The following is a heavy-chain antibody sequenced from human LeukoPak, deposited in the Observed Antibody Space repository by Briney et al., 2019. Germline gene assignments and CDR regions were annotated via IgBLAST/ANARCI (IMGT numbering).Heavy chain of an antibody. V-gene: IGHV1-3*01. Sequence: ASVKVSCKTSGFTFTTYTMHWVRQAPGQRLEWMGWINAANGNTQYSQKFQGRVTITRDTSASTAYMGLSSLRSEDTAVNYCARGASIRVAVAATFDPWGQGTLVTVPS. CDR2: INAANGNT. D-gene: IGHD6-19*01. CDR1: GFTFTTYT. J-gene: IGHJ5*02. CDR3: ARGASIRVAVAATFDP.